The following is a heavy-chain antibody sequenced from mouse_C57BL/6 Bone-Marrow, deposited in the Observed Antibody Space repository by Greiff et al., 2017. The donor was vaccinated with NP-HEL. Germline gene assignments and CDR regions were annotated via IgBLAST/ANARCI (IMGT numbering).Heavy chain of an antibody. CDR2: INPDSSTI. V-gene: IGHV4-1*01. J-gene: IGHJ3*01. CDR3: ARLYYGYPFAY. Sequence: GVDFSRYWMSWVRRAPGKGLEWIGEINPDSSTINYAPSLKDKFIISRDNAKNTLYLQMSKVRSEDTALYYCARLYYGYPFAYWGQGTLVTVSA. D-gene: IGHD2-2*01. CDR1: GVDFSRYW.